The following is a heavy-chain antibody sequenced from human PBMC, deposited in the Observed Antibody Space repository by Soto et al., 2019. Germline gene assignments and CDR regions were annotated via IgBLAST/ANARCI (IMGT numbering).Heavy chain of an antibody. V-gene: IGHV1-46*01. CDR2: INPSGGST. Sequence: ASVKVSCKASGYTFTSYYMHWVRQAPGQGLEWMGIINPSGGSTSYAQKFQGRVTMTRDTSTSTVYMELSSLRSEDTAVYYCARGPGGANYGRGMDVWGQGTTVTVSS. J-gene: IGHJ6*02. D-gene: IGHD4-17*01. CDR1: GYTFTSYY. CDR3: ARGPGGANYGRGMDV.